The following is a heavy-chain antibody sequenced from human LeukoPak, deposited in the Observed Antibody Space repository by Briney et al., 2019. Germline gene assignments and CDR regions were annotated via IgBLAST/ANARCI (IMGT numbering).Heavy chain of an antibody. V-gene: IGHV3-23*01. D-gene: IGHD4-17*01. CDR2: ISGSGGST. CDR3: AKDRDYVNYFDY. J-gene: IGHJ4*02. Sequence: PGGSLRLSCAASGFTFSSYAMSWVRQPPGKGLEWVSAISGSGGSTYYADSVKGRFTISRDNSKNTLYLQMNSLRAEDTAAYYCAKDRDYVNYFDYWGQGTLVTVSS. CDR1: GFTFSSYA.